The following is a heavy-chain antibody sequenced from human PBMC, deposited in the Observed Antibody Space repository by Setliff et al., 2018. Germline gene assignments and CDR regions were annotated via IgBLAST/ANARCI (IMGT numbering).Heavy chain of an antibody. J-gene: IGHJ5*02. V-gene: IGHV4-61*09. CDR1: GGSISSGSNY. Sequence: SETLSLTCTVSGGSISSGSNYWSWIRQPAGKGLEWIGHIDPSGNTNYSPSLKSRVTISGDTSKNQFSLKVNSVTAADTAVYYCARDQGYCGSASCYAQLWFDPWGQGTLVTAPQ. CDR3: ARDQGYCGSASCYAQLWFDP. CDR2: IDPSGNT. D-gene: IGHD2-2*01.